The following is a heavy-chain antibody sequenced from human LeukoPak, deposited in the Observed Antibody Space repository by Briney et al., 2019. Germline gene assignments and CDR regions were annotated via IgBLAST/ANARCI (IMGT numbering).Heavy chain of an antibody. V-gene: IGHV3-21*01. Sequence: GGSLRLSCAASGFTFSSYSMNWVRQAPGKGLEWVSSISSSSSYIYYADSVKGRFTISRDNAKNSLYLQMNSLRAEDTAVYYCARDGYWTNGVCYGWFDPWGQGTLVTVSS. J-gene: IGHJ5*02. CDR3: ARDGYWTNGVCYGWFDP. CDR1: GFTFSSYS. D-gene: IGHD2-8*01. CDR2: ISSSSSYI.